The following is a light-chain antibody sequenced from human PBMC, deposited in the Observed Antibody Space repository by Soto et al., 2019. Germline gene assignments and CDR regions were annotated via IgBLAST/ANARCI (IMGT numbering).Light chain of an antibody. CDR1: QSVSSN. CDR3: QQYNNWPPWT. CDR2: GAS. V-gene: IGKV3-15*01. J-gene: IGKJ1*01. Sequence: EIVMTQSPATLSASPGERATLSCRASQSVSSNLAWYQQKPGQAPRLLIYGASTRATGIPARFSGSGSGTAFTLTISSLQSEDFAVSDCQQYNNWPPWTFGQATKVEIK.